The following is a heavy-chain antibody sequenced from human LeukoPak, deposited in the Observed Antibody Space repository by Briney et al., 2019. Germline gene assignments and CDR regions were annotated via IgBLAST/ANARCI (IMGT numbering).Heavy chain of an antibody. CDR2: INEHGCIT. D-gene: IGHD3-10*01. CDR3: ARDVAGSGSL. Sequence: GGSLRLSCAASGFTFSSYWMHWVRQVPGKGLVWVARINEHGCITDYADSVKDRFTVSRDNAWNTLYLQMNSLRAEDTAVYYCARDVAGSGSLWGQGTLITVSS. V-gene: IGHV3-74*01. CDR1: GFTFSSYW. J-gene: IGHJ4*02.